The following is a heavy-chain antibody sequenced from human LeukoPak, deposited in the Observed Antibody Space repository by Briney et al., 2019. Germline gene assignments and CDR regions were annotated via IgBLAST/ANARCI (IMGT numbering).Heavy chain of an antibody. CDR2: INQDESEK. J-gene: IGHJ4*02. CDR1: GFTFSSYW. CDR3: ARDYFDSSGSY. V-gene: IGHV3-7*04. Sequence: GGSLRLSCAASGFTFSSYWMEWVRQAPGKGLEWVANINQDESEKYYVDSVKGRFTISRDNAKNSLYLQMNSLRAEDTAVYYCARDYFDSSGSYWGQGTLVTVSS. D-gene: IGHD3-22*01.